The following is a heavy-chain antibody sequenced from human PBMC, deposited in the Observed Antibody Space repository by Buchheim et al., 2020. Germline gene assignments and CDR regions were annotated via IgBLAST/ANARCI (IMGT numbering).Heavy chain of an antibody. CDR1: GFTFSDYY. V-gene: IGHV3-11*06. D-gene: IGHD2-2*01. CDR3: ARDSCSSTSCYDGPNYYYYGMDV. J-gene: IGHJ6*02. CDR2: ISSSSSYT. Sequence: QVQLVESGGGLVKPGGSLRLSCAASGFTFSDYYMSWIRQAPGKGLEWVSYISSSSSYTNYADSVKGRFTISRDNAKNSLYLQMNSLRAEDTAVYYCARDSCSSTSCYDGPNYYYYGMDVWGQGTT.